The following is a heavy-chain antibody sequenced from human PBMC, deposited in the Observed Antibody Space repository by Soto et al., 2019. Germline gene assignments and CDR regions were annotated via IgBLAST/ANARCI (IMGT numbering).Heavy chain of an antibody. Sequence: QITLKESGPTLVKPTQTLTLTCNFSGFSLSTRGVGVGWIRQPPGKALEWLAVIYWDDGKRYSQSLQSRLTITKDTSKNQVVLTMTNMDPVDIATYYCARKHYGDYYTVYWGQGNLVTVSS. CDR3: ARKHYGDYYTVY. CDR1: GFSLSTRGVG. J-gene: IGHJ4*02. CDR2: IYWDDGK. D-gene: IGHD4-17*01. V-gene: IGHV2-5*02.